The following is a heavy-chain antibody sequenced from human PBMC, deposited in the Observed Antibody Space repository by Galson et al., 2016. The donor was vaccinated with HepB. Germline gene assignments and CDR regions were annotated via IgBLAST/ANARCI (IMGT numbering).Heavy chain of an antibody. Sequence: SETLSLTYTVSGGSVSSVSHHWGWIRQPPGKGLEWIGSIHYSGKTYYSPSLVRRVAISIDTSMNHFSLTLSSVTAADTAVYSCARDGSITGTLPHFDYWGQGTLVTVSS. D-gene: IGHD1-20*01. CDR3: ARDGSITGTLPHFDY. CDR1: GGSVSSVSHH. J-gene: IGHJ4*02. V-gene: IGHV4-39*02. CDR2: IHYSGKT.